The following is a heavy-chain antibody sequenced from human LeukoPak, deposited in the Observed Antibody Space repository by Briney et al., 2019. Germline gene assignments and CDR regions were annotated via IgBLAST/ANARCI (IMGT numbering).Heavy chain of an antibody. J-gene: IGHJ4*02. V-gene: IGHV4-61*05. CDR3: ARANVWGSYLDY. CDR2: IYYSGST. Sequence: PSETLSLTCTVSGGSISSSSYYWGWIRQPPGKGLEWIGYIYYSGSTNYNPSLKSRVTISVDTSKNQFSLKLSSVTAADTAVYYCARANVWGSYLDYWGQGTLVTVSS. CDR1: GGSISSSSYY. D-gene: IGHD3-16*02.